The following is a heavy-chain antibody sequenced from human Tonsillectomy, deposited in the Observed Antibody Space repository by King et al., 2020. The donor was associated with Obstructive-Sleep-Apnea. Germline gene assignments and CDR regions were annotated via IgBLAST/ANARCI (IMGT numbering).Heavy chain of an antibody. J-gene: IGHJ4*02. CDR2: ISYSVST. Sequence: VQLQESGPGLVKPSETLSLTCTVSGGSINSYYWSWIQQTPGKGLEWIGYISYSVSTNSNPSLKSRVTISVDTSNNQFSLKLSSVTAADTAVYYCARDRVGRDGYNRFDYWGQGTLVTVSS. CDR1: GGSINSYY. CDR3: ARDRVGRDGYNRFDY. V-gene: IGHV4-59*01. D-gene: IGHD5-24*01.